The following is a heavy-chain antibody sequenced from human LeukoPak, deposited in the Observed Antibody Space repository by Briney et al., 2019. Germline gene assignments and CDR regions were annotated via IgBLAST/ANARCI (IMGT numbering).Heavy chain of an antibody. CDR2: ISGSGFST. J-gene: IGHJ4*02. V-gene: IGHV3-23*01. CDR3: AKKITFGGVIPNPFDY. CDR1: GFTFSSYG. D-gene: IGHD3-16*02. Sequence: GGSLRLSCAASGFTFSSYGMSWVRQAPGKGLEWVSTISGSGFSTHYADSVKGRFTISRDNSKNTLYLQMNSLRAEDTAVYYCAKKITFGGVIPNPFDYWGQGILVTVSS.